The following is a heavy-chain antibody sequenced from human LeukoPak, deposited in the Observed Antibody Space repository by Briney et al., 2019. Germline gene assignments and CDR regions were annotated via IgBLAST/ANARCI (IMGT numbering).Heavy chain of an antibody. CDR2: IHYSGST. V-gene: IGHV4-61*01. CDR3: ARGLTSSDWYFDL. Sequence: SETLSLTCTVSGGSISSSSYYWSWIRQPPGKGLEWIAYIHYSGSTNYNPSLRSRVTISVDTSKNQFSLKLSSVTAADTAVYYCARGLTSSDWYFDLWGRGTLVTVSS. CDR1: GGSISSSSYY. D-gene: IGHD4/OR15-4a*01. J-gene: IGHJ2*01.